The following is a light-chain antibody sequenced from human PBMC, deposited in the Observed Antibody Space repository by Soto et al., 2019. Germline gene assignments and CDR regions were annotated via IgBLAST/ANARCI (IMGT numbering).Light chain of an antibody. CDR1: QGIRNY. CDR3: QQIYSIPLT. Sequence: DIQMTQSPSSLSASVGDRVTITCRASQGIRNYLYWYQQNPGKAPKVLIYAASRLRSGVPSRFSGSGSGTDFTLTISSLQPEDFATYYCQQIYSIPLTFGGGTRVEIK. V-gene: IGKV1-39*01. J-gene: IGKJ4*01. CDR2: AAS.